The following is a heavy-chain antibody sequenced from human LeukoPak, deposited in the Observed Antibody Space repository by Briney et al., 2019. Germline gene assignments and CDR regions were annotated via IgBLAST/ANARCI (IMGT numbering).Heavy chain of an antibody. CDR1: GYSISSGYY. Sequence: PSETLSLTCAVSGYSISSGYYWGWIRQPPGKGLEWIGSIYHGGSTYYNPSLKSRVTISVDTSKNQFSLKLSSVTAADTAVYYCARGFLEDYYGSGAGYWGQGTLVTVSS. J-gene: IGHJ4*02. D-gene: IGHD3-10*01. CDR2: IYHGGST. CDR3: ARGFLEDYYGSGAGY. V-gene: IGHV4-38-2*01.